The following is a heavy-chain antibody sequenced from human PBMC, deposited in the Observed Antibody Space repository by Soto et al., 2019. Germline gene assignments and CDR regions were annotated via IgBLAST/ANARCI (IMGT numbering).Heavy chain of an antibody. CDR1: GFTFSSYW. CDR2: INRDGSTT. J-gene: IGHJ4*02. V-gene: IGHV3-74*01. CDR3: ARVPHGGFYFEN. D-gene: IGHD3-3*01. Sequence: EVQLVESGGVLVQPGGSLRLSCAASGFTFSSYWMHWVRQVPGKGLVWVSRINRDGSTTSYADSVKGRFTISRDNAKNTLYLQMNSLRAEDTAVYYCARVPHGGFYFENWGQGTLVTVSS.